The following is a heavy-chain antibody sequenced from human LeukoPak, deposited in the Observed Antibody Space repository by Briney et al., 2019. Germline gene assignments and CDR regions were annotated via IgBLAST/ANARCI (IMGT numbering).Heavy chain of an antibody. CDR1: GGTFSSYT. CDR2: IIPILGIA. Sequence: SVTVSCKASGGTFSSYTISWVRQAPGQGLEWMGRIIPILGIANYAQKFQGRVTITADKSTSTAYMELSSLRSEDTAVYYCARVRLVAATLIDYWGQGTLVTVSS. CDR3: ARVRLVAATLIDY. J-gene: IGHJ4*02. V-gene: IGHV1-69*02. D-gene: IGHD1-26*01.